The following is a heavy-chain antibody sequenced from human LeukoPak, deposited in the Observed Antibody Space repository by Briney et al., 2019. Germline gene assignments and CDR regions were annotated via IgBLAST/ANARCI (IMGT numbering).Heavy chain of an antibody. CDR3: ARERSSSWYVGYYMDV. V-gene: IGHV3-20*04. CDR1: GFTFYDYG. J-gene: IGHJ6*03. CDR2: INWNGGST. D-gene: IGHD6-13*01. Sequence: GGSLRLSCAASGFTFYDYGMSWVRHAPGKGLGWVSGINWNGGSTGYADSVKGRFTISRDNAKNSLYLQMNSLRAEDTALYYCARERSSSWYVGYYMDVWGKGTTVTVSS.